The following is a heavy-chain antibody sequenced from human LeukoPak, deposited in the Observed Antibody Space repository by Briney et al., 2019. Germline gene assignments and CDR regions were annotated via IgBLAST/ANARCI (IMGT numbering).Heavy chain of an antibody. CDR3: AREGTAMALDAFDI. CDR2: IWYDGSNK. D-gene: IGHD5-18*01. J-gene: IGHJ3*02. CDR1: GFTFSSYG. V-gene: IGHV3-33*01. Sequence: GGSLRLSCAASGFTFSSYGMHWVRQAPGKGLEWVAVIWYDGSNKYYADSVKGRFTISRDNSKNTLYLQMNSLRAEDTAVYYCAREGTAMALDAFDIWGQGTMVTVSS.